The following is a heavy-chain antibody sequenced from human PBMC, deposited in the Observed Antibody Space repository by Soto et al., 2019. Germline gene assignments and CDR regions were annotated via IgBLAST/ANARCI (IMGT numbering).Heavy chain of an antibody. J-gene: IGHJ4*02. V-gene: IGHV3-30*18. D-gene: IGHD6-13*01. CDR2: MSYDGTKE. CDR3: AKEYGSTWIDH. Sequence: PGGSLRLSCAASGFTLSTYGMHWVRQAPGKGLEWVAAMSYDGTKEYYADSVKGRFTISRDNSRNTLFLQLNSLRAEYTAVYYCAKEYGSTWIDHWGQGTLVTVSS. CDR1: GFTLSTYG.